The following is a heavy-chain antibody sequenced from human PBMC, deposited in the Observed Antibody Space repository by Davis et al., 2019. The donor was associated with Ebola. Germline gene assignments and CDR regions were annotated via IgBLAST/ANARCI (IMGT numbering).Heavy chain of an antibody. CDR3: AKPSSFSSGYFDAFDK. J-gene: IGHJ3*02. D-gene: IGHD3-22*01. V-gene: IGHV3-23*01. Sequence: PGGSLRLSCTGSGFTFTSFRMNWVRQAPGKGLEWGSALSGGSGTTHYADSVKGRFTISRDNSKNMLYLQMNSLRPEDTAVYYCAKPSSFSSGYFDAFDKWGHGTLVTVSS. CDR1: GFTFTSFR. CDR2: LSGGSGTT.